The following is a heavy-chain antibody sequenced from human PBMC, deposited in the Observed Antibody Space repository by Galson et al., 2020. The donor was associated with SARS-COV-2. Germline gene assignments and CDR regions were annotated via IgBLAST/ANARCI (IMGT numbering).Heavy chain of an antibody. J-gene: IGHJ4*02. CDR3: ARESRWELYFDH. Sequence: SETLSLTCTVSGGSISSGSYYWSWIRQPAGKGLEWIGRIYTRGNTNYNPSLKSRVTISVDPSKNQFSLKLSSVTAADTAVYYCARESRWELYFDHWGQGTLVTVYS. CDR2: IYTRGNT. CDR1: GGSISSGSYY. V-gene: IGHV4-61*02. D-gene: IGHD1-26*01.